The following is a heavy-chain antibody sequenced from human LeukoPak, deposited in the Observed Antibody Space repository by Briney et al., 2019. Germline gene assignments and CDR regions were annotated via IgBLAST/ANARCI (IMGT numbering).Heavy chain of an antibody. CDR2: IISNGGST. V-gene: IGHV3-64D*09. CDR3: VKGDPRRYSSSWYPFDY. CDR1: GFTFSSYA. J-gene: IGHJ4*02. Sequence: QAGGSLRLSCSASGFTFSSYAVHWVRQAPGKGLEYVSAIISNGGSTYYADSVKGRFTISRDNSKNTLYLQMSSLRAEDTAVYYCVKGDPRRYSSSWYPFDYWGQGTLVTVSS. D-gene: IGHD6-13*01.